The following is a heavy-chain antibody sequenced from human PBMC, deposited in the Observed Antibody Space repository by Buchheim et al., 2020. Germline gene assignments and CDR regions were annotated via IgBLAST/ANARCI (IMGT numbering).Heavy chain of an antibody. V-gene: IGHV3-30*18. CDR3: AKDHADTAMVGLDY. CDR2: ISYDGSNK. D-gene: IGHD5-18*01. Sequence: QVQLVESGGGVVQPGRSLRLSCAASGFTFSSYGMHWVRQAPGKGLEWVAVISYDGSNKYYADSVKGRFTISRAHSKNTMCLQMNSLRAEDTAVYYCAKDHADTAMVGLDYWGQGTL. CDR1: GFTFSSYG. J-gene: IGHJ4*02.